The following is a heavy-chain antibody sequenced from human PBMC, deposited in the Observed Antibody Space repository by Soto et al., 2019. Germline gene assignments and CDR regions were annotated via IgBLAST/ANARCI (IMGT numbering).Heavy chain of an antibody. V-gene: IGHV2-5*01. Sequence: QITLKESGPPLVKPTQTLTLTCTFSGFSLSTSGVGVGCVRQPPGKALEWLAVIHWNDDNHYTSSLKTRLTVTKDITKNQVVFTMTNMDPVDTGTYYCIHRRVNGGMDHWGPGILVTVSS. CDR2: IHWNDDN. CDR1: GFSLSTSGVG. J-gene: IGHJ4*02. CDR3: IHRRVNGGMDH.